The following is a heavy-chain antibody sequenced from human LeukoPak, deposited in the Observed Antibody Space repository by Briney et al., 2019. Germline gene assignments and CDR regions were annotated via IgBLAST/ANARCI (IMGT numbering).Heavy chain of an antibody. CDR2: IYDSGST. CDR3: ARDDTAAAGLYYYGMDV. J-gene: IGHJ6*02. CDR1: GVSISSSSYH. V-gene: IGHV4-39*07. Sequence: SETLSLTCTVSGVSISSSSYHWDWIRQPPGKGLEWIGSIYDSGSTYYSPSLKSRVTISVDTSKNQFSLKLSSVTAADTAVYYCARDDTAAAGLYYYGMDVWGQGTTVTVSS. D-gene: IGHD6-13*01.